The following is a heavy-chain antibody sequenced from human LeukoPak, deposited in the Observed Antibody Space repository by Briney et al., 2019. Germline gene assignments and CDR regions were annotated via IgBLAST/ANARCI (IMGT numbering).Heavy chain of an antibody. D-gene: IGHD3-16*01. CDR3: ARPGDHGRRGEDYAGLDWFDP. CDR1: GGSISSGGYY. J-gene: IGHJ5*02. V-gene: IGHV4-39*07. CDR2: INHSGST. Sequence: PSETLSLTCTVSGGSISSGGYYWSWIRQPPGKGLEWIGEINHSGSTNYNPSLKSRVTISVDTSKNQFSLKLSSVTAADTAVYYCARPGDHGRRGEDYAGLDWFDPWGQGTLVTVSS.